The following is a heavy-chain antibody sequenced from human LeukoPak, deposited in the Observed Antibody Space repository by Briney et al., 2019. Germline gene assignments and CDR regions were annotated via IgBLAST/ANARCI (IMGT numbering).Heavy chain of an antibody. Sequence: PGRSLRLSCAASGFTFSSYAMHWVRQAPGKGLEWVAVISYDGSNKYYADSVKGRFTISRDNSKNTLYLQMNSLRAEDTAVYYCAREHIVGPLGYYYYGMDVWGQGTTVTVSS. V-gene: IGHV3-30*04. J-gene: IGHJ6*02. D-gene: IGHD2-21*01. CDR1: GFTFSSYA. CDR3: AREHIVGPLGYYYYGMDV. CDR2: ISYDGSNK.